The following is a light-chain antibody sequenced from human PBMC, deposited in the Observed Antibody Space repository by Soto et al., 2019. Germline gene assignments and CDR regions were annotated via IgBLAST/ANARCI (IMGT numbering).Light chain of an antibody. J-gene: IGLJ2*01. CDR2: DSD. CDR3: GAWDGSLSVVL. CDR1: SANIGSNY. Sequence: QSVLTQPPSVSAAPGQKVTISCSGSSANIGSNYVSWYQHLPGTAPKLVIYDSDRRPSEIPDRFSGSKSGTSATLDITGLQTGDEADYYCGAWDGSLSVVLFGGGTK. V-gene: IGLV1-51*01.